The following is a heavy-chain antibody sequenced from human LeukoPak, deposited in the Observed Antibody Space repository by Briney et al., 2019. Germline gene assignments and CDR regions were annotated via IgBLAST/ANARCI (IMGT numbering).Heavy chain of an antibody. V-gene: IGHV4-59*08. CDR2: IYYSGST. CDR3: ARHYGGTTSP. D-gene: IGHD4/OR15-4a*01. J-gene: IGHJ5*02. CDR1: GGSISSYY. Sequence: SETLSLTCTVSGGSISSYYWSWIRQPPGKGLEWIGYIYYSGSTNYNPSLKSRVTISVDTSKNQFSLKLSSVTAADTTVYYCARHYGGTTSPWGQGTLVTVSS.